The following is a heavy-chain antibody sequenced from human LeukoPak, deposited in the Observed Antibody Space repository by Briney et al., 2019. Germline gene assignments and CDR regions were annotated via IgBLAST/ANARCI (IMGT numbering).Heavy chain of an antibody. CDR2: MNPNSGNT. D-gene: IGHD7-27*01. Sequence: ASVEVSCKASGYTFTGYYMHWVRQATGQGLEWMGWMNPNSGNTGYAQKFQGRVTITRNTSISTAYMELSSLRSEDTAVYYCARGRRGGTGDMGYWGQGTLVTVSS. V-gene: IGHV1-8*03. CDR3: ARGRRGGTGDMGY. CDR1: GYTFTGYY. J-gene: IGHJ4*02.